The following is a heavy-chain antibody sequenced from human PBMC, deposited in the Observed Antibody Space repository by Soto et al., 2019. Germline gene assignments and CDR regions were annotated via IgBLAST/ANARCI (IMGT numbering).Heavy chain of an antibody. D-gene: IGHD2-8*02. Sequence: SETLSLSCAVYGGSFGGYYGTWIRQPPGTGLEWIGEINHSGSTNYNPSLKSRVTISVDTSKNQFSLKLTSVTAADTAVYYCARDKITGLFDYWGQGPLVTVPS. J-gene: IGHJ4*02. CDR1: GGSFGGYY. CDR2: INHSGST. CDR3: ARDKITGLFDY. V-gene: IGHV4-34*01.